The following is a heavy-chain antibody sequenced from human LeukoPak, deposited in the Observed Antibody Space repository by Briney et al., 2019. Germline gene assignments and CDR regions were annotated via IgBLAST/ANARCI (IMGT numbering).Heavy chain of an antibody. CDR2: IYYSGTT. J-gene: IGHJ4*02. CDR1: GDSLSSYY. V-gene: IGHV4-59*01. Sequence: SETLSLTCTVSGDSLSSYYWSWIRQPPGKGLEWIGNIYYSGTTNYNPSLKSRVTMSVDTSRNQLSLKLSSVTAADTAVYYCARGFYSGYSYPFDYWGQGTLVTVSS. D-gene: IGHD5-18*01. CDR3: ARGFYSGYSYPFDY.